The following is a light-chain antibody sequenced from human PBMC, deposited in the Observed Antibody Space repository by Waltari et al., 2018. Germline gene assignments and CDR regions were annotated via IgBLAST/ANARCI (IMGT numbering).Light chain of an antibody. CDR1: SSDVGRYDY. CDR3: CSYAAASHWV. V-gene: IGLV2-11*01. Sequence: QSALTQPRSVSGSPGQSVTISCTGLSSDVGRYDYVYWYQQHPGKAPKLVIYNVSKRPSGVPDRVSGSKSGNTASLTISGLQAEDEGDYYCCSYAAASHWVFGGVTKLTVL. J-gene: IGLJ3*02. CDR2: NVS.